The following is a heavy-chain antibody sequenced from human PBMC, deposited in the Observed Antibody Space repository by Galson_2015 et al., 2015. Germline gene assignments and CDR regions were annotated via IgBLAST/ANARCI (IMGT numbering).Heavy chain of an antibody. CDR3: ATGDIVVVPAAISWAFDI. V-gene: IGHV1-24*01. J-gene: IGHJ3*02. D-gene: IGHD2-2*01. CDR1: GYTLTELS. CDR2: FDPEDGET. Sequence: SCKVSGYTLTELSMHWVRQAPGKGLEWMGGFDPEDGETIYAQKFQGRVTMTEDTSTDTAYMELSSLRSEDTAVYYCATGDIVVVPAAISWAFDIWGQGTMVTVSS.